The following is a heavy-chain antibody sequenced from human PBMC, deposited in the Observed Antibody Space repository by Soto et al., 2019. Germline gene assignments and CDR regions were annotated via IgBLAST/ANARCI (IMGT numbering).Heavy chain of an antibody. J-gene: IGHJ4*02. CDR1: GFTFSSYG. D-gene: IGHD1-1*01. CDR3: VKSGDNYNLLDY. Sequence: PGGSLRLSCAASGFTFSSYGMHWVRQAPGKGLEWVAVIWYDGSNKYYADSVKGRFSISRDNAKSSLYLQISSLRGDDTATYYCVKSGDNYNLLDYWGQGTPVTVSS. V-gene: IGHV3-33*03. CDR2: IWYDGSNK.